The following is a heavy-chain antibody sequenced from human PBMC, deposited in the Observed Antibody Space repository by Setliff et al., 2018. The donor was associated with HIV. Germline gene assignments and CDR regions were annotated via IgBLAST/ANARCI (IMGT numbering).Heavy chain of an antibody. Sequence: GASVKVSCKASGYSFDTHGVTWVRQAPGQGLEWMGWISAYNGNTNYAQKLQGRVTMTTDTSTSTAYMELRSLRSDDTAVYYCASIAVAGYLGYWGQGALVTVSS. CDR2: ISAYNGNT. V-gene: IGHV1-18*01. CDR1: GYSFDTHG. CDR3: ASIAVAGYLGY. D-gene: IGHD6-19*01. J-gene: IGHJ4*02.